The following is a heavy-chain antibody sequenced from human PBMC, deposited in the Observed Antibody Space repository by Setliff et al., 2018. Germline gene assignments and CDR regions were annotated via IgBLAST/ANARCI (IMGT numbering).Heavy chain of an antibody. Sequence: ASVKVSCKASGYTFTGYYMHWVRQAPGQGLEWMGWINPNSGGTNYAQKFQRRVTMTRDTSISTAYMELSRLRSDATAVYYCARDLGGIWKTYFDYWGQGTLVTVSS. V-gene: IGHV1-2*02. J-gene: IGHJ4*02. D-gene: IGHD1-1*01. CDR1: GYTFTGYY. CDR2: INPNSGGT. CDR3: ARDLGGIWKTYFDY.